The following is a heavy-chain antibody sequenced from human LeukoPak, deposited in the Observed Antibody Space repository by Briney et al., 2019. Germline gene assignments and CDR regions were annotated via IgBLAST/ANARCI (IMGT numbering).Heavy chain of an antibody. CDR2: IYPSGTT. J-gene: IGHJ4*02. CDR3: AREEFCNVGGCSFDS. CDR1: GGSLSSYY. V-gene: IGHV4-4*07. D-gene: IGHD2-15*01. Sequence: PSETLSLTCSVSGGSLSSYYWSWIRQSAGKGLEWIGRIYPSGTTNYNPSLKSRVTVSLDTSKNHFSLNLSSVTAADTAMYYCAREEFCNVGGCSFDSWGQGALVTVSS.